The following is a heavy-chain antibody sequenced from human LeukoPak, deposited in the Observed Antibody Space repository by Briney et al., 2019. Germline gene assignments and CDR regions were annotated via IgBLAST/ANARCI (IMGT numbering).Heavy chain of an antibody. Sequence: SETLSLTCAVYGGSFSAYYLTWIRQPPGKGLEWIGEINHSGSTNYNPSLKSRVTISVDTSKNQFSLKLSSVTAADTAVYYCASLVPAGLGALIWGQGTMVTVSS. J-gene: IGHJ3*02. CDR1: GGSFSAYY. D-gene: IGHD2-2*01. CDR2: INHSGST. V-gene: IGHV4-34*01. CDR3: ASLVPAGLGALI.